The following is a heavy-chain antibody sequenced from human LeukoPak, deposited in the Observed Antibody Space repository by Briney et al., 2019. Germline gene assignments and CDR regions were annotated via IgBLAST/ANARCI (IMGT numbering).Heavy chain of an antibody. CDR2: TYYRSEWHT. Sequence: SQTLSLTCAVSGDSVSNKNAAWNWIRQSPSRGLEWLGRTYYRSEWHTDYAFSVKGRIAINADTSKNQFSLQLGYVTPEDTAVYYCASGWALSWGQGTLVTVSS. CDR3: ASGWALS. J-gene: IGHJ5*02. V-gene: IGHV6-1*01. D-gene: IGHD1-26*01. CDR1: GDSVSNKNAA.